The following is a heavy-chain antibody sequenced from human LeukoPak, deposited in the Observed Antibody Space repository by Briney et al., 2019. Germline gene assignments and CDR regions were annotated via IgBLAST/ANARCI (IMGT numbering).Heavy chain of an antibody. CDR3: ARDESGYSSSWYLSGSYFDY. J-gene: IGHJ4*02. CDR1: GFTFSSYG. D-gene: IGHD6-13*01. Sequence: GGSLRLSCAASGFTFSSYGMHWVRQAPGKGLEWVAVIWYDGSNKYHADSVKGRFTISRDNSKNTLYLQMNSLRAEDTAVYYCARDESGYSSSWYLSGSYFDYWGQGTLVTVSS. CDR2: IWYDGSNK. V-gene: IGHV3-33*01.